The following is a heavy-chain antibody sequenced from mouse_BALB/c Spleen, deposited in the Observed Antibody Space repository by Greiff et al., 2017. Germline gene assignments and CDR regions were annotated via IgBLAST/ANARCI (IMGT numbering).Heavy chain of an antibody. CDR1: GYSITSDYA. CDR2: ISYSGST. D-gene: IGHD2-1*01. Sequence: EVMLVESGPGLVKPSQSLSLTCTVTGYSITSDYAWNWIRQFPGNKLEWMGYISYSGSTSYNPSLKSRISITRDTSKNQFFLQLNSVTTEDTATYYCARRNYDAMDYWGQGTSVTVSS. J-gene: IGHJ4*01. CDR3: ARRNYDAMDY. V-gene: IGHV3-2*02.